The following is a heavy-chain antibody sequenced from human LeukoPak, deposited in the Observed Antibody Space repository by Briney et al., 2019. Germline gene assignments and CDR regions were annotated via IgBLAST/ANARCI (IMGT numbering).Heavy chain of an antibody. Sequence: PGGSLRLSCAASGFTFSDFQMTWVRQAPGKGLECLGNKNQGGSEKYYADSVEGRFTIYRDNAKSSLYLQMNSLGAGDTAVYFCARSGVTVAATPWDWGQGSPVTVSS. J-gene: IGHJ4*02. CDR1: GFTFSDFQ. V-gene: IGHV3-7*05. D-gene: IGHD6-19*01. CDR3: ARSGVTVAATPWD. CDR2: KNQGGSEK.